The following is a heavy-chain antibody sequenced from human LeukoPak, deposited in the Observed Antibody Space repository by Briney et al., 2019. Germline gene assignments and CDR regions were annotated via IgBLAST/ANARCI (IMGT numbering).Heavy chain of an antibody. V-gene: IGHV5-51*03. J-gene: IGHJ3*02. CDR2: IYPGDSGT. CDR3: ARSEMVDAFDI. Sequence: PGESLKLSCKGSEYSFISYWIGWVHEMHRKGLEWMGFIYPGDSGTRYSPSVQGQVTISADKSISTAYLQWSSLKASDTAMYYCARSEMVDAFDIWGQGTMVTVSS. CDR1: EYSFISYW. D-gene: IGHD5-24*01.